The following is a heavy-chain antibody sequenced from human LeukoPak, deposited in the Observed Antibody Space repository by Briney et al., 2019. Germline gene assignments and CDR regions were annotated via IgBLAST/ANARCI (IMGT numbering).Heavy chain of an antibody. CDR1: GYSISSGYY. V-gene: IGHV4-38-2*02. CDR3: ARGPLYSSGWYYDY. J-gene: IGHJ4*02. D-gene: IGHD6-19*01. CDR2: IYHSGYS. Sequence: PSETLSLTCSVSGYSISSGYYWDWIRQPPGKGLEWIGSIYHSGYSYYNPSLKSRVIMSVDTSKNHFSLKLSSVTAVDTAVYYCARGPLYSSGWYYDYWGQGTLVTVSS.